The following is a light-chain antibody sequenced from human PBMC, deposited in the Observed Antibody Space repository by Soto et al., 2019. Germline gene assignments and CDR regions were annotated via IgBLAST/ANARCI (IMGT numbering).Light chain of an antibody. Sequence: EIVFIQSPATLSLSPGERSTLSCTASKSVSRHLAWYQQKPCQAPRLLLYDPSIRAAAIPARFSGTGSGTDFTLTISSLEHDDFAVYYCQQRSNWHPITFGQGTRLEIK. CDR2: DPS. CDR3: QQRSNWHPIT. V-gene: IGKV3-11*01. J-gene: IGKJ5*01. CDR1: KSVSRH.